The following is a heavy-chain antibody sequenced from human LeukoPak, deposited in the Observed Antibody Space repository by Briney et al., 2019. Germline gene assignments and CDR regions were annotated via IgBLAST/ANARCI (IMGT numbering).Heavy chain of an antibody. CDR1: GFTFTRYG. Sequence: PGGSLRLSCAASGFTFTRYGMSWVRQAPGKGLEWVSTISGLGDITFYADSVEGRFTISRDNSKNTLYLQMNSLRVDDTAIYYCSKRNNYNDNNGYSMIAQWGQGTLVTVSS. J-gene: IGHJ4*02. CDR3: SKRNNYNDNNGYSMIAQ. V-gene: IGHV3-23*01. D-gene: IGHD3-22*01. CDR2: ISGLGDIT.